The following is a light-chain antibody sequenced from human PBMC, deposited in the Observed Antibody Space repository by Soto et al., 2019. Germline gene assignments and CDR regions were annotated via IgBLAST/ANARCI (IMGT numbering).Light chain of an antibody. Sequence: EILMTQSRATLAVSPGERATLYCRASQSVGNNLAWYQQKPGQAPRLLMHRTSTRATGIPPRFSGSGSGTDFTLTISSLEPEDSEVYYCQQRHMSPITFGQGTRLEIK. V-gene: IGKV3D-15*01. J-gene: IGKJ5*01. CDR1: QSVGNN. CDR2: RTS. CDR3: QQRHMSPIT.